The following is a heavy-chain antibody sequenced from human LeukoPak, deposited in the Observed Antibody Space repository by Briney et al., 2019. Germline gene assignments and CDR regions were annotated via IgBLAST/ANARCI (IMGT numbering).Heavy chain of an antibody. Sequence: QPGGSLRLSCAASGFTFSSYAMSWVRQAPGKGLEWVSAISGSGGSTYYADSVKGRFTISRDNSKNTLYLQMSSLRAEDTAVYYCANEGPYSSSWHTSAHPSKFDYWGQGTLVTVSS. CDR1: GFTFSSYA. J-gene: IGHJ4*02. CDR3: ANEGPYSSSWHTSAHPSKFDY. D-gene: IGHD6-13*01. V-gene: IGHV3-23*01. CDR2: ISGSGGST.